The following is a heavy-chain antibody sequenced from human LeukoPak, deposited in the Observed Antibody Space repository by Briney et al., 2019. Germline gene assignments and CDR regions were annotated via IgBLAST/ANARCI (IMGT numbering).Heavy chain of an antibody. Sequence: GGSLRLSCADPGFTFFNYWMSWVRQAPGKGLEWVANINLEGSQKYYVDSLKGRFTISRDNANNLLYLQMNSLRAEDTAVYYCARDVDYANPRHDYWGQGTLVTVSS. CDR3: ARDVDYANPRHDY. CDR2: INLEGSQK. CDR1: GFTFFNYW. J-gene: IGHJ4*02. V-gene: IGHV3-7*01. D-gene: IGHD4/OR15-4a*01.